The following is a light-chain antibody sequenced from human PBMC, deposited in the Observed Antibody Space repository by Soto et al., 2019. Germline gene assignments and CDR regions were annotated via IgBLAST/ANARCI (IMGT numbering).Light chain of an antibody. V-gene: IGKV1-5*03. J-gene: IGKJ4*01. CDR2: KAS. Sequence: DIQMTQSPSTLSASVGDRVTITCRASQSISSWLAWYQQKPGKAPKLLIYKASSLESGVPSRFSGSGSGTAFTLTISSLQPDDFATYYCQRYNSYSLTFGGGTKVEIK. CDR3: QRYNSYSLT. CDR1: QSISSW.